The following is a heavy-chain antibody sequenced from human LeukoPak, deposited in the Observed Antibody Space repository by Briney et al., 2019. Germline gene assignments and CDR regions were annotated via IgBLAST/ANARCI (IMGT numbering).Heavy chain of an antibody. J-gene: IGHJ3*02. V-gene: IGHV4-4*07. CDR3: ARERGSHTYYDFWSGPGAFDI. CDR1: GGSISSYY. CDR2: IYTSGST. D-gene: IGHD3-3*01. Sequence: PSETLSLTCTVSGGSISSYYWSWIRQPAGKGLEWIGRIYTSGSTNYNPSLKSRVTMSVDTSKNQFSLKLSSVTAADTAVYYCARERGSHTYYDFWSGPGAFDIWGQGTMVTVSS.